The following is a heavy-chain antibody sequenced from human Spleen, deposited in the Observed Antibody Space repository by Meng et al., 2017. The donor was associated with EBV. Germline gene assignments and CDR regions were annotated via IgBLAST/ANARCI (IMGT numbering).Heavy chain of an antibody. CDR3: ARSSYLSSRPFDY. V-gene: IGHV4-34*12. CDR1: GGSFTVYD. CDR2: IVPGGTP. J-gene: IGHJ4*01. Sequence: QLRLGGTGLCKPSATWSPTLALVGGSFTVYDWSWIRQSPGKGLDWIADIVPGGTPNFNPSLESRVTISIDASKNQFSLKLTSVTAADSAIYYCARSSYLSSRPFDYWGRGTLVTVSS. D-gene: IGHD3-3*01.